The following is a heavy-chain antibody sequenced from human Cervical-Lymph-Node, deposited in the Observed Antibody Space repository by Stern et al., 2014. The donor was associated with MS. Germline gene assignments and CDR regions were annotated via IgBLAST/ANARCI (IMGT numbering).Heavy chain of an antibody. CDR1: GFTFSSYG. CDR2: IWYDGSNK. V-gene: IGHV3-33*06. CDR3: AKGDSSSPLEY. J-gene: IGHJ4*02. D-gene: IGHD6-6*01. Sequence: VQLVESGGGVVQPGRSLRLSCAASGFTFSSYGIHWVRQTPGKGLEWVAVIWYDGSNKYYADSEKGRFTISIDNSENHAYPQMNSLRVEDTAVYYCAKGDSSSPLEYWGQGTLVTVSS.